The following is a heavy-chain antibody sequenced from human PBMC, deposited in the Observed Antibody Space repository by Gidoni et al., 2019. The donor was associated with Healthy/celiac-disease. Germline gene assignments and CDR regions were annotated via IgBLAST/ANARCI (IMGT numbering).Heavy chain of an antibody. CDR3: AKSSSWYGVYGMDV. D-gene: IGHD6-13*01. CDR1: GLPFSSYA. Sequence: EVQLLESGGGLVQPGGSLRLPCAASGLPFSSYAMSWVRQAPGKGLEWVSAISGSGGSTYYADSVKGRFTISRDNSKNTLYLQMNSLRAEDTAVYYCAKSSSWYGVYGMDVWGQGTTVTVSS. J-gene: IGHJ6*02. CDR2: ISGSGGST. V-gene: IGHV3-23*01.